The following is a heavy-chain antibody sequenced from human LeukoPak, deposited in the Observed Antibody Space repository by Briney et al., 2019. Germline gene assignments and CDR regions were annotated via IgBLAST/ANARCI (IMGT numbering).Heavy chain of an antibody. CDR3: AGDYGDYVVRN. J-gene: IGHJ4*02. CDR2: IYYSGST. V-gene: IGHV4-59*01. D-gene: IGHD4-17*01. CDR1: GGSFSGYY. Sequence: PSETLSLTCAVYGGSFSGYYWSWIRQPPGKGLEWIGYIYYSGSTNYNPSLKSRVTISVDTSKNQFSLKLSSVTAADTAVYYCAGDYGDYVVRNWGQGTLVTVSS.